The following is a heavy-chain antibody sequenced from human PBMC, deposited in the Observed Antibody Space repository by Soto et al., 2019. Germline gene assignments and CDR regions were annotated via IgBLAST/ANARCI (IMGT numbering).Heavy chain of an antibody. V-gene: IGHV3-21*02. CDR1: GFTFSTYS. CDR2: ISSSSTYI. Sequence: EVQLVESGGGLVKPGGSLRLSCAASGFTFSTYSMTWVRQAPGKGLEWVSSISSSSTYIYYADSLKGRFTISRDNAKNSLFLQMISLRVEDTAVYYCSRDKSGYGDYTIDYWGQGTLVTVSS. D-gene: IGHD4-17*01. J-gene: IGHJ4*02. CDR3: SRDKSGYGDYTIDY.